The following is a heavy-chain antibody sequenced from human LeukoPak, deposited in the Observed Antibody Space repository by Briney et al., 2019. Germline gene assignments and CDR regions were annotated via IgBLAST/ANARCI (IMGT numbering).Heavy chain of an antibody. CDR3: ARAPLSYCSSTNCRTGYYYYYMDV. D-gene: IGHD2-2*01. Sequence: GRSLRLSCAASGFTFSSYGMHWVRQAPGKGLEWVAVIWYDGSNKYYADSVKGRFTISRDNSKNTLYLQMNSLRAEDTAVYYCARAPLSYCSSTNCRTGYYYYYMDVWGKGTTVTVSS. V-gene: IGHV3-33*01. J-gene: IGHJ6*03. CDR1: GFTFSSYG. CDR2: IWYDGSNK.